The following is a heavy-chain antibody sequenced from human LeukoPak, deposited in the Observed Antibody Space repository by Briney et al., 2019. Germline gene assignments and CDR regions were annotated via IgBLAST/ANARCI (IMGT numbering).Heavy chain of an antibody. J-gene: IGHJ6*02. CDR2: LASSSGGGT. CDR1: GFTFRSYA. V-gene: IGHV3-23*01. Sequence: PGGSLRLSCAASGFTFRSYAMSWVRQAPGKGLEWVSTLASSSGGGTYYADSVKGRFTISRDNSKNTQYLQMNSLRAEDTAVYYCARGYYDFWSVYSDYYYYGMDVWGQGTTVTVSS. D-gene: IGHD3-3*01. CDR3: ARGYYDFWSVYSDYYYYGMDV.